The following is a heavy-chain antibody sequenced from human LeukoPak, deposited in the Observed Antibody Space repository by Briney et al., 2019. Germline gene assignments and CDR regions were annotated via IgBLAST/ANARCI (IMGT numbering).Heavy chain of an antibody. V-gene: IGHV3-33*06. CDR3: AKWGAVADPGHYYYYYMDV. CDR1: GFTFSSYG. J-gene: IGHJ6*03. Sequence: GGSLRLSCAASGFTFSSYGMHWVRQAPGKGLEWVAVIWYDGSNKYYADSVKGRFTISRDNSKNTLYLQMNSLRAEDTAVYYCAKWGAVADPGHYYYYYMDVWGKGTTVTVSS. D-gene: IGHD6-19*01. CDR2: IWYDGSNK.